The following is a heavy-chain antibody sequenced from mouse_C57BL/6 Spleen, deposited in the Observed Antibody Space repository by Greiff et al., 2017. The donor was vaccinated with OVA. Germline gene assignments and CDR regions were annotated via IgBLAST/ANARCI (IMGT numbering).Heavy chain of an antibody. D-gene: IGHD1-1*01. CDR3: ARSGFVAYGSFDY. Sequence: VQLQQSGAELMKPGASVKLSCKATGYTFTGYWIEWVKQRPGHGLEWIGEILPGSGSTNYNEKFQGKAHFTADPSSHTAYMQLSTLTTEDSAIYYCARSGFVAYGSFDYWGQGTTLTVSS. CDR2: ILPGSGST. V-gene: IGHV1-9*01. J-gene: IGHJ2*01. CDR1: GYTFTGYW.